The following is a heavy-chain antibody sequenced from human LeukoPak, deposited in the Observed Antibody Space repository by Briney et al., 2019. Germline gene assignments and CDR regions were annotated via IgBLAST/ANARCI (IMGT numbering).Heavy chain of an antibody. V-gene: IGHV3-33*01. CDR2: IWYDGSSK. Sequence: GGSLRLSGAASGFIFSSYGMHWVRQAPGKGLEWVAFIWYDGSSKYYADSVKGRFTISRDNSKNTLYLEMNSLRAEDSGVYYCARDRGDRYYLDCWGQGTLVTVSS. D-gene: IGHD4-17*01. CDR3: ARDRGDRYYLDC. CDR1: GFIFSSYG. J-gene: IGHJ4*02.